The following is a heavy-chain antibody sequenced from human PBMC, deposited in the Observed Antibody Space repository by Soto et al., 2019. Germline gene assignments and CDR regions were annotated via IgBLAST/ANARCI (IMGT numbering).Heavy chain of an antibody. Sequence: QVQLVQSGAEVKKPGSSVKVSCKASGGTFSSYTISWVRQAPGQGLEWMGRIIPILGIANSAQKFQGRVTITADKSTSTAYMELSSRRCEDTAVYYCATSSMITFGGVIRPWGQGSLVTVSS. D-gene: IGHD3-16*01. CDR3: ATSSMITFGGVIRP. V-gene: IGHV1-69*02. CDR2: IIPILGIA. CDR1: GGTFSSYT. J-gene: IGHJ5*02.